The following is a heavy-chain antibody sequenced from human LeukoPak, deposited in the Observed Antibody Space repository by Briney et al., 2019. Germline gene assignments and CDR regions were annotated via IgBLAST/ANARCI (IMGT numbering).Heavy chain of an antibody. D-gene: IGHD2-2*03. J-gene: IGHJ4*02. CDR3: AKDSHWILFDD. Sequence: GGSLRLSCSASGSTFTTYGMNWVRQAPGKGLEWVSGIGGSGTRTYYADSVKGRFTISRDNSKNTLYLQMNSLRDEDTAVYYCAKDSHWILFDDWGQGTLVTVSS. CDR2: IGGSGTRT. CDR1: GSTFTTYG. V-gene: IGHV3-23*01.